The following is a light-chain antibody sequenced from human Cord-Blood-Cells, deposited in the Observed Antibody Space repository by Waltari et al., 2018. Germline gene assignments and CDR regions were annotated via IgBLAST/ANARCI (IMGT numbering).Light chain of an antibody. V-gene: IGKV3-11*01. Sequence: EIVLTQSPATLSLSPGQRHTLSCSASQSVSSYLAWYQQKPGQAPRLLIYDASHRATGIPARFSGSGSGTDFTLTISSLEPEDFAVYYCQQRSNWWTFGQGTKVEIK. CDR2: DAS. J-gene: IGKJ1*01. CDR3: QQRSNWWT. CDR1: QSVSSY.